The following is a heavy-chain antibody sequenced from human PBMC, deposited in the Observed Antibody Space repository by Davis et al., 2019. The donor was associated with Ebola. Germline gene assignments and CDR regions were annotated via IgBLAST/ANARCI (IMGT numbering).Heavy chain of an antibody. Sequence: PSETLSLTCTVSGGSISTYHWTWIRQPPGKGLEWIGYVQNIGSTKYSPSLKSRVTISVDTSKDQFSLKLSSVTAADTAVYYCARGSISGTRDYFYYFIDVWGKGTTVTVSS. CDR2: VQNIGST. J-gene: IGHJ6*03. CDR1: GGSISTYH. CDR3: ARGSISGTRDYFYYFIDV. V-gene: IGHV4-59*01. D-gene: IGHD1-7*01.